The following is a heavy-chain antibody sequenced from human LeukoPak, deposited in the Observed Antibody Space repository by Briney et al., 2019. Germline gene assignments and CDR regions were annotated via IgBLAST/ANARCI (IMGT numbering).Heavy chain of an antibody. CDR3: ARLGDDILTGYSNEPYYYMDV. D-gene: IGHD3-9*01. J-gene: IGHJ6*03. CDR2: IYPGDSDT. V-gene: IGHV5-51*01. Sequence: GESLKISCKGSGYSFTSYWIGWVRQRPGKGLEWMGIIYPGDSDTRYSPSFQGQVTISADKSISTAYLQWSSLKASDTAMYYCARLGDDILTGYSNEPYYYMDVWGKGTTVTVSS. CDR1: GYSFTSYW.